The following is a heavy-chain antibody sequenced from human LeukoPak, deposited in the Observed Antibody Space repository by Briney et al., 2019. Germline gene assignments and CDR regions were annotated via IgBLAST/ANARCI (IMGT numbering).Heavy chain of an antibody. D-gene: IGHD5-12*01. V-gene: IGHV1-8*01. CDR3: ARNLQEEWLRGFDY. J-gene: IGHJ4*02. CDR1: GYTFTSYD. Sequence: ASVKVSCKASGYTFTSYDINWVRQATGQGLEWMGWMNPNSGNTGYAHKFQGRVTMTRNTSISTAYMELSSLRSEDTAVYYCARNLQEEWLRGFDYWGQGTLVTVSS. CDR2: MNPNSGNT.